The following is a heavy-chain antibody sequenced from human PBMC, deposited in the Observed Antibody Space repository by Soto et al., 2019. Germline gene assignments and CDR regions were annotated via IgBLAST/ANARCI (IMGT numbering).Heavy chain of an antibody. CDR3: ATRTPDRGYMGVFDY. CDR2: THHSGST. V-gene: IGHV4-59*06. J-gene: IGHJ4*02. Sequence: PSETLSLTCTVSGGSISVYYWSWIRQPPGKGLEWIGYTHHSGSTYCNPSLKSRVTISIDASKNQFSLKLSSVTAADTAVYYCATRTPDRGYMGVFDYWGQGIMVTVSS. CDR1: GGSISVYY. D-gene: IGHD2-15*01.